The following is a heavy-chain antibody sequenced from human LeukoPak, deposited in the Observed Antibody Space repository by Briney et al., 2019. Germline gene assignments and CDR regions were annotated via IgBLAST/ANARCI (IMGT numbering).Heavy chain of an antibody. CDR2: IKQDGSDK. CDR1: GFTFSSYW. CDR3: ARDGDGCDY. D-gene: IGHD2-21*02. V-gene: IGHV3-7*03. Sequence: GGSLRLSCAASGFTFSSYWMTWARQAPGKGLEWVANIKQDGSDKYYVDSVKGRFTISRDNAKNSLYLQMNSLRAEDTAVYYCARDGDGCDYWGQGTLVTVSS. J-gene: IGHJ4*02.